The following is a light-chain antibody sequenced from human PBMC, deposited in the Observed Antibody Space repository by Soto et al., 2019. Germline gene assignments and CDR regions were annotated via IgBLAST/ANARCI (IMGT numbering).Light chain of an antibody. Sequence: DIQMTQSPSTLSASVGNTGTITCRASQSVSESLAWYQVKPGEAPKLLIFDVSNLETGVPPRFSGSGSGTEFSLTIRGLQPDDFATYYCQQYDYSRTFGQGTKVDI. J-gene: IGKJ1*01. CDR2: DVS. CDR1: QSVSES. V-gene: IGKV1-5*01. CDR3: QQYDYSRT.